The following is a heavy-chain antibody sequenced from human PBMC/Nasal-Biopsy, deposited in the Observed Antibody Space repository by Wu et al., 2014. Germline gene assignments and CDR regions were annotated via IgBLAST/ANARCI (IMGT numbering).Heavy chain of an antibody. Sequence: SLTCSVSGVSIISSTYYWGWIRQPPGKGLEWIGSIYYSGSTYYNPSLKSRVTISVDTSKNKFSLTLTSVTVADTAVYYCARGRAVVAATPSWFDPWGQGTLVTVSS. CDR1: GVSIISSTYY. J-gene: IGHJ5*02. CDR3: ARGRAVVAATPSWFDP. V-gene: IGHV4-39*01. D-gene: IGHD2-15*01. CDR2: IYYSGST.